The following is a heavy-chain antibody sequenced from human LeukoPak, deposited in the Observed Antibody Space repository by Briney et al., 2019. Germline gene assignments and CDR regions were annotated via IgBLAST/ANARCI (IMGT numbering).Heavy chain of an antibody. CDR2: VYHDGTT. D-gene: IGHD2/OR15-2a*01. J-gene: IGHJ4*02. CDR1: GASISRHY. V-gene: IGHV4-59*11. Sequence: SETLSLTCTVSGASISRHYWSWLRQPPGKGLEWIGYVYHDGTTNYNPSLKSRVAISIDTSRDQLSLKLSSMTAADTGVYYCARGSTRADDYWGQGILVTVSS. CDR3: ARGSTRADDY.